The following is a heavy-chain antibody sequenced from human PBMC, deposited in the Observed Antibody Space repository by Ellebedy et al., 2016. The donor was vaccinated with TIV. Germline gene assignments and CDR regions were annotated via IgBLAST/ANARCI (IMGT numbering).Heavy chain of an antibody. Sequence: SVKVSXKASGGSFRNFAVNWVRQAPGQGLEWMGGILPIFAKVNYELKFHGRVTMTVDTSATTAYMELTDLTSDDTAVYYCARQICGGDTCPLTGTAYHYFFGLQVWGQGTTVTVSS. CDR3: ARQICGGDTCPLTGTAYHYFFGLQV. D-gene: IGHD2-21*02. V-gene: IGHV1-69*06. CDR1: GGSFRNFA. J-gene: IGHJ6*02. CDR2: ILPIFAKV.